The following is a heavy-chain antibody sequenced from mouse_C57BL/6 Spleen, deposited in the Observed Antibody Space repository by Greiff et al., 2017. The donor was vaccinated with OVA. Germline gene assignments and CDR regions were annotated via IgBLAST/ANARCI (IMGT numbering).Heavy chain of an antibody. CDR3: ARGDYDWFAY. D-gene: IGHD2-4*01. J-gene: IGHJ3*01. CDR1: GYTFTGYW. Sequence: VHLVESGAELMKPGASVKLSCKATGYTFTGYWIEWVKQRPGHGLEWIGEIVPGSGGTTYNEKFKGKATFTADTSSNTAYMQHSSLTTEDSAIYYGARGDYDWFAYWGQGTLVTVSA. CDR2: IVPGSGGT. V-gene: IGHV1-9*01.